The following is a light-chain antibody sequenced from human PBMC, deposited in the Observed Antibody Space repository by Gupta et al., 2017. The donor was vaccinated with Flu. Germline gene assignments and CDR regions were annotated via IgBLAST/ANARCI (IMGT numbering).Light chain of an antibody. J-gene: IGKJ2*01. CDR3: QQRSNWHPVFT. Sequence: EIVLTQSPATLSLSPGERATLSCRASQSVSSYLAWYQLKPGQAPRLLIYDASNRATGIPARFSGSGDGTDFTLTISSREPEDFAVYYCQQRSNWHPVFTFGQGTKLEIK. V-gene: IGKV3-11*01. CDR1: QSVSSY. CDR2: DAS.